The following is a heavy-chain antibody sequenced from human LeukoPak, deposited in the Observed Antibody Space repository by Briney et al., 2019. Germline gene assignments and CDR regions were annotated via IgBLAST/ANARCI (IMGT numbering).Heavy chain of an antibody. Sequence: PGGSLRLSCGASGFTFSSYSMNWVRQAPGKGLEWVSSISSSSSYIYYADSVKGRFTISRDNAKNSLYLQMNSLRAEDTAVYYCARSPLRPYDSSGYLTFDIWGQGTMVTVSS. CDR1: GFTFSSYS. V-gene: IGHV3-21*01. J-gene: IGHJ3*02. CDR2: ISSSSSYI. CDR3: ARSPLRPYDSSGYLTFDI. D-gene: IGHD3-22*01.